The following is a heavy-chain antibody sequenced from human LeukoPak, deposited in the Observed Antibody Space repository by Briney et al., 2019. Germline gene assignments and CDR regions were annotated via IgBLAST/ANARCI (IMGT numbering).Heavy chain of an antibody. CDR2: IDGSGGGT. CDR3: TKLAVASADS. D-gene: IGHD6-19*01. J-gene: IGHJ4*02. V-gene: IGHV3-23*01. CDR1: GFTFSSHA. Sequence: GGSLRLSCAVSGFTFSSHAMSWVRQTPGKGLEWVSCIDGSGGGTWYADSVKGRFTISRDNSKNTLYLQMNNLRVGDTGVYYCTKLAVASADSWGQGTLVTVSS.